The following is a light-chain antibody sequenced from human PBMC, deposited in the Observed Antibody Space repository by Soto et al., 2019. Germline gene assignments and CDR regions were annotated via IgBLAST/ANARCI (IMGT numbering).Light chain of an antibody. CDR3: QQYGGSPGCT. J-gene: IGKJ2*02. CDR2: GAS. CDR1: QSVSGSY. Sequence: EIVLTQSPGTLSLSPGERATLSCRASQSVSGSYLAWYQQKPGQAPRLLIYGASSRATGIPDRFSGSGSGTDFTLTISRLEPEDFAVYYCQQYGGSPGCTFGQGTKVDIK. V-gene: IGKV3-20*01.